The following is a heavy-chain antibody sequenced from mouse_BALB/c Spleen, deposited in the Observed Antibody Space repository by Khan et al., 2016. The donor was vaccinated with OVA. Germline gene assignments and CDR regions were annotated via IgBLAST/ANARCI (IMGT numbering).Heavy chain of an antibody. Sequence: QVQLQQPGPELVRPGVSVKISCKGSGYTFTDYSMHWVKQSHAKSLEWIGVISTDSVNTNYNQKFKGKATLTVYKSSSTAYMELARMTSEDSAIYYYAIRDYFDYWGQGTTLTVSS. V-gene: IGHV1S137*01. CDR2: ISTDSVNT. J-gene: IGHJ2*01. CDR1: GYTFTDYS. CDR3: AIRDYFDY.